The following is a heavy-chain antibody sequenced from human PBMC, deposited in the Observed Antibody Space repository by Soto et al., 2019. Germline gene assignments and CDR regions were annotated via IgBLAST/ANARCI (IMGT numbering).Heavy chain of an antibody. V-gene: IGHV1-69*12. Sequence: QVQLVQSGAEVKKPGSSVKVSCKASGGTFSNYAISWVRQAPGQGLEWMGGIIPIFGTANYAQKFQGRVTITAXXSXSIXYMELSSLRSEDTAIYYCAVGSVDIVPTGMKPFDPWGQGTLVTVSS. D-gene: IGHD5-12*01. CDR2: IIPIFGTA. CDR1: GGTFSNYA. CDR3: AVGSVDIVPTGMKPFDP. J-gene: IGHJ5*02.